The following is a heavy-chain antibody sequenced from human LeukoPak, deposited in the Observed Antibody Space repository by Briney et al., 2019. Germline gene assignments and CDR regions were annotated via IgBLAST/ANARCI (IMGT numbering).Heavy chain of an antibody. J-gene: IGHJ4*02. CDR1: GDSFSNYY. CDR2: MYYGGSP. CDR3: GSLYTGYSNDY. V-gene: IGHV4-59*01. Sequence: PSETLSLTCAVSGDSFSNYYWSWIRQPPGKELEWIGHMYYGGSPNYNPSLKSRVAMSIDTSKEQFSLKLSFVTAADTAVYYCGSLYTGYSNDYWGQGTLVIVSS. D-gene: IGHD5-12*01.